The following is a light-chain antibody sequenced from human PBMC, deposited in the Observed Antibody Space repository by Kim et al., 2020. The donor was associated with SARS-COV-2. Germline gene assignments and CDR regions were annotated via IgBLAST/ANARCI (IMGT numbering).Light chain of an antibody. CDR2: AAS. CDR1: QGISSY. Sequence: ASTGDRVTITCRARQGISSYLAWYQQKPGEAPKLLIYAASTLQSGVPSRFSGSGSGTDFTLTISCLQSEDFATYYCQQYYSYPRTFGQGTKVDIK. V-gene: IGKV1-8*01. CDR3: QQYYSYPRT. J-gene: IGKJ1*01.